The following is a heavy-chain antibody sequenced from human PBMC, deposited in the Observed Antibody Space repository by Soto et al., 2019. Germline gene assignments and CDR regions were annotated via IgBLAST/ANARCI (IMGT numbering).Heavy chain of an antibody. D-gene: IGHD5-18*01. CDR1: GFTFSSYA. CDR2: ISVSGGST. Sequence: GGSLSLSCAASGFTFSSYAMSWVRQAPGKGLEWVSAISVSGGSTYYADSVKGRFTISRDNSKNTLYLQMNSLRAEDTAVYYCAKGEYSYGFVFEDYWGQGTLVTVSS. J-gene: IGHJ4*02. CDR3: AKGEYSYGFVFEDY. V-gene: IGHV3-23*01.